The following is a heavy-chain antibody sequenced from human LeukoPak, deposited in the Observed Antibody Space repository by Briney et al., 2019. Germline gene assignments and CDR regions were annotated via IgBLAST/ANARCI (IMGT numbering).Heavy chain of an antibody. CDR2: ISGSGGST. CDR1: GGSISSYY. Sequence: ETLSLTCTVSGGSISSYYWSWIRQPPGKGLEWVSAISGSGGSTYYADSVKGRFTISRDNSKNTLYLQMNSLRAEDTAVYYCAKVSRVKGKGLLDYWGQGTLVTVSS. CDR3: AKVSRVKGKGLLDY. V-gene: IGHV3-23*01. J-gene: IGHJ4*02.